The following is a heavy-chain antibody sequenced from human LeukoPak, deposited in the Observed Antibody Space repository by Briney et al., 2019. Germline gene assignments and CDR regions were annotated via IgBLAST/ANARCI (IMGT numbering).Heavy chain of an antibody. J-gene: IGHJ5*02. CDR1: GGTFSSYA. V-gene: IGHV1-69*04. CDR2: IIPIFGIA. D-gene: IGHD5-18*01. CDR3: ASTKDTAMVTEAPLNWFDP. Sequence: ASVKVSCKASGGTFSSYAISWVRQAPGQGLEWMGRIIPIFGIANYAQKFQGTVTITADKSTSTAYMELSSLRSEDTAVYYCASTKDTAMVTEAPLNWFDPWGQGTLVTVSS.